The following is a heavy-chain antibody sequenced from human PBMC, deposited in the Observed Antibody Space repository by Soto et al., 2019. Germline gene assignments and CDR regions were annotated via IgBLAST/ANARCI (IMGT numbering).Heavy chain of an antibody. CDR3: ARDRPYCSSPRCAKDRNYGMDV. CDR1: GGTFSSYT. V-gene: IGHV1-69*08. CDR2: IIPILGIA. D-gene: IGHD2-2*01. Sequence: QVQLVQSGAEVKKPGSSVKVSCKASGGTFSSYTISWVRQAPGQGLEWMGRIIPILGIANYAQKFQGRVTITANKSTSTAYMELSSLRSEDTAVYYCARDRPYCSSPRCAKDRNYGMDVWGQGTTVTVSS. J-gene: IGHJ6*01.